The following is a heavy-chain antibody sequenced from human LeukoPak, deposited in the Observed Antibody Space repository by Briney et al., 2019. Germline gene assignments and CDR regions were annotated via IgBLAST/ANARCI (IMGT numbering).Heavy chain of an antibody. J-gene: IGHJ4*02. V-gene: IGHV3-7*01. CDR1: GFTFSTYW. D-gene: IGHD2-21*02. CDR2: IKQDGSEI. CDR3: AREGEGDFLED. Sequence: GGSLRLSCAASGFTFSTYWMSWVRQAPGKGLEWVANIKQDGSEIYYVDSVRGRFTISRDNIKNSLYLEMNSLRAEDTAVYYCAREGEGDFLEDWGQGTLVTVSS.